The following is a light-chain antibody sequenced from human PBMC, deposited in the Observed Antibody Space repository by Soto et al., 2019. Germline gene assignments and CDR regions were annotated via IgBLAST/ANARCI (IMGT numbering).Light chain of an antibody. CDR2: SAS. Sequence: IQVTRSAASQTVSFGDGVTITSRASQSINNYLNWYLQRPGQAPKLLIRSASTLQRGVPSRFSVSGSRTEFTLTIADPQLLEIGSYDRQQSLTRPIAIGQGTRLEIK. V-gene: IGKV1-39*01. J-gene: IGKJ5*01. CDR3: QQSLTRPIA. CDR1: QSINNY.